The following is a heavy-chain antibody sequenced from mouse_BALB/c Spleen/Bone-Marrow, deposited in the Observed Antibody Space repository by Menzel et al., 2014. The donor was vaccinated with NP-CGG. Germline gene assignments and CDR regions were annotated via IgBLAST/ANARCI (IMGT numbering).Heavy chain of an antibody. J-gene: IGHJ3*01. Sequence: EVQGVESGAELVKPGASVKLSCTASGFNIKDTYMHWVKQRPEQGLEWIGRIDPANGNTKYDPKFQGKATITADTSSNTAYLQLSSLTSEDTAVYYCAAYYYGSGYGFAYWGQGTLVTVSA. CDR2: IDPANGNT. CDR3: AAYYYGSGYGFAY. D-gene: IGHD1-1*01. V-gene: IGHV14-3*02. CDR1: GFNIKDTY.